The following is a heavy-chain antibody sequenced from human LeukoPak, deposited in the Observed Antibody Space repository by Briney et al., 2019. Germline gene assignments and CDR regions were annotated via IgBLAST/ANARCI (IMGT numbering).Heavy chain of an antibody. J-gene: IGHJ3*02. D-gene: IGHD4-23*01. CDR2: ISYGGST. CDR3: ARRMVSYGGSFDM. Sequence: PSETLSLTCTVSGGSISSSPYYWGWIRRPPGKGLEWIGSISYGGSTYYTPSLKSRVTISADTSKNQFSLKLSSVTAADTAVYYCARRMVSYGGSFDMWGQGTMVTVSS. CDR1: GGSISSSPYY. V-gene: IGHV4-39*01.